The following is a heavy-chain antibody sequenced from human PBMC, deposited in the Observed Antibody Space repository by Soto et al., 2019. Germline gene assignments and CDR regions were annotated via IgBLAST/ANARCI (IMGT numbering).Heavy chain of an antibody. CDR1: GGSISSGDYY. V-gene: IGHV4-30-4*01. CDR3: AREKRFGGVPSWFEP. D-gene: IGHD3-16*01. CDR2: IYYSGST. Sequence: SETLSLTCTVSGGSISSGDYYWSWIRQPPGKGLEWIGYIYYSGSTYYNPSLKSRVTISVDTSKNQFSLKLSSVTAADTAVYYCAREKRFGGVPSWFEPWGQGTLVTVSS. J-gene: IGHJ5*02.